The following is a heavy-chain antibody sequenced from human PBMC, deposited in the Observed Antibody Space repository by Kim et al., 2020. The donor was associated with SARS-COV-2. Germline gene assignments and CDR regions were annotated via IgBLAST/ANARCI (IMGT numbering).Heavy chain of an antibody. J-gene: IGHJ6*02. CDR2: INTNTGNP. Sequence: ASVKVSCKASGYTFTSYAMNWVRQAPGQGLEWMGWINTNTGNPTYAQGFTGRFVFSLDTSVSTAYLQICSLKAEDTAVYYCARDLGSSSWYPYYYYGMDVWGQGTTVTVSS. CDR1: GYTFTSYA. D-gene: IGHD6-13*01. V-gene: IGHV7-4-1*01. CDR3: ARDLGSSSWYPYYYYGMDV.